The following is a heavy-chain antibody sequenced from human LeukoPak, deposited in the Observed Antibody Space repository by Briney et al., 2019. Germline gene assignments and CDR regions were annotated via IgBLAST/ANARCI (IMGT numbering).Heavy chain of an antibody. D-gene: IGHD2-21*01. CDR1: GFSFSSTW. J-gene: IGHJ4*02. V-gene: IGHV3-66*02. CDR3: ARDSGFSGTQRGEY. Sequence: GGSLRLPCAASGFSFSSTWMHWVRQVPGKGLVWVSVIYSGGGTYYADSVKGRFTLSRDNSKNTLYLQMNSLRAEDTAVYYCARDSGFSGTQRGEYWGQGTLVTVSS. CDR2: IYSGGGT.